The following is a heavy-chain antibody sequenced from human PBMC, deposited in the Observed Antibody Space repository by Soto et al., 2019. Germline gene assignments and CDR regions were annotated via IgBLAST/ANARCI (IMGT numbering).Heavy chain of an antibody. Sequence: GGSLRLSCAASGFTFSSYSMNWVRQAPGKGLEWVSYISYGVSSIYYADSVKGRFTISRDNSKNTLYLQMNSLRAEDTAVYYCAKSLRGIIIDFDYWGQGTQVTVSS. CDR3: AKSLRGIIIDFDY. D-gene: IGHD3-10*01. V-gene: IGHV3-23*01. CDR2: ISYGVSSI. CDR1: GFTFSSYS. J-gene: IGHJ4*02.